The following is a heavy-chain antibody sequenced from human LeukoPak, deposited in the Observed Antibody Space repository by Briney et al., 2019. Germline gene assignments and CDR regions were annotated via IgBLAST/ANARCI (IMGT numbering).Heavy chain of an antibody. V-gene: IGHV3-23*01. J-gene: IGHJ4*02. CDR3: TKDDILTGSLDY. CDR2: ISGSGGST. D-gene: IGHD3-9*01. Sequence: GGSLRLSCADAGFTFSSYAMSWVRQAPGKGLEWVSAISGSGGSTYYADSVKGRFTISRDNSKNTLYLQMNSLRAEDTAVYYCTKDDILTGSLDYWGQGTLVTVSS. CDR1: GFTFSSYA.